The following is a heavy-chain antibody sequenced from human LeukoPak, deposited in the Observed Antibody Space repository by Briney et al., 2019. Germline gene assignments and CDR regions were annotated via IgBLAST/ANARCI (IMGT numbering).Heavy chain of an antibody. Sequence: SETLSLTCTVSGGSISSSSYHWGWIRQPPGQGLEWIGSIYFSGSTYYNPSLKSRVTISVDTAKNQFSLKLTSVTAVDTAVYYCASLRTATTFDYWGQGTLVSVPS. J-gene: IGHJ4*02. CDR2: IYFSGST. CDR1: GGSISSSSYH. D-gene: IGHD4-17*01. V-gene: IGHV4-39*01. CDR3: ASLRTATTFDY.